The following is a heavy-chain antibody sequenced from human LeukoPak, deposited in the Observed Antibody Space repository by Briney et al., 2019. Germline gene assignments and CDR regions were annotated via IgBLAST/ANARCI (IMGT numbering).Heavy chain of an antibody. D-gene: IGHD4-17*01. J-gene: IGHJ5*02. CDR2: ISYSGST. Sequence: KSSETLSLTCSVSGGSISSSAYCWGWIRQPPGKGLEWIGSISYSGSTYYNPSLKSRVTISADTSKNQFSLNLNSVTAADTAVYYCARRVDGAYGNCFYPWGQGTLVTVSS. CDR1: GGSISSSAYC. V-gene: IGHV4-39*01. CDR3: ARRVDGAYGNCFYP.